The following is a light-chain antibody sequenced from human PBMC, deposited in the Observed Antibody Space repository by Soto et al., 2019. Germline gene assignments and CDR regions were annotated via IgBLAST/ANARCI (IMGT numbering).Light chain of an antibody. CDR1: SSDVCTYDH. J-gene: IGLJ1*01. CDR2: DVN. V-gene: IGLV2-11*01. CDR3: CSYAGDYTYV. Sequence: QSVLTQPRSVSGSPGQSVTISCTGTSSDVCTYDHVSWHQQHPGKAPKLMIYDVNKRPSGVPDRFSGSKSGDSASLTTSGLQAEDEADYYCCSYAGDYTYVFGTGTKLTVL.